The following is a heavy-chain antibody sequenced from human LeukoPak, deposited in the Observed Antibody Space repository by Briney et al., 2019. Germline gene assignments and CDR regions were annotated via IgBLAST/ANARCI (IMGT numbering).Heavy chain of an antibody. V-gene: IGHV4-59*01. Sequence: SETLSLTCTASGGSISSYYWSWIRQPPGKGLEWIGYIYYSGSTNYNPSLKSRVTISVDTSKNQFSLKLSSVTAADTAVYYCARELQGGALDYWGQGTLVTVSS. CDR3: ARELQGGALDY. CDR2: IYYSGST. CDR1: GGSISSYY. J-gene: IGHJ4*02. D-gene: IGHD4/OR15-4a*01.